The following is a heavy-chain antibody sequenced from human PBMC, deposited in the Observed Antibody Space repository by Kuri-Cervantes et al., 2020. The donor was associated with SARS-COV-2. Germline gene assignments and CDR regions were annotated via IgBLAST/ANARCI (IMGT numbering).Heavy chain of an antibody. CDR2: MNPKIDIS. CDR1: GYTFTSYD. D-gene: IGHD1-26*01. Sequence: ASVKVSCKASGYTFTSYDINWVRQATGQGLEWVGWMNPKIDISGSVKKFQGRVTMTRDTSTNTAYMELTSLGSQDTAVYYCARKTRGTFHLDYWGPGTPVTVSS. V-gene: IGHV1-8*01. J-gene: IGHJ4*02. CDR3: ARKTRGTFHLDY.